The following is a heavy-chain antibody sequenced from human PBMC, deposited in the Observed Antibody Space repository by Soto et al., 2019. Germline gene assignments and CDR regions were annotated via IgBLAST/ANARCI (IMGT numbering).Heavy chain of an antibody. V-gene: IGHV3-21*01. CDR1: GFTFSSYS. Sequence: EVQLVESGGGLVKPGGSLRLSCAASGFTFSSYSMNCVRQAPGKGLEWVSSISSSSSYIYYADSVKGRFTISRDNAKNSLYLQMNSLRAEDTAVYYCATEKIAAAGTGDYWGQGTLVTVSS. J-gene: IGHJ4*02. CDR3: ATEKIAAAGTGDY. CDR2: ISSSSSYI. D-gene: IGHD6-13*01.